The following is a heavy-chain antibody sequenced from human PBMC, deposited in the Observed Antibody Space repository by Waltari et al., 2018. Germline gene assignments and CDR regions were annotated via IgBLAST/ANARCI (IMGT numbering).Heavy chain of an antibody. CDR1: GFTVSTHY. CDR3: ARGGLTATTKYAPWYFDL. D-gene: IGHD1-7*01. V-gene: IGHV3-53*01. J-gene: IGHJ2*01. Sequence: EVQLVDSGGGFIHPGGSLRLGCAASGFTVSTHYLTWVRQAPGKGLEWVSIIYRGCSTYYADSVRGRFTASENNSKNTLDLQMDRLRAEDTAVYYCARGGLTATTKYAPWYFDLWGRGTLVTVSS. CDR2: IYRGCST.